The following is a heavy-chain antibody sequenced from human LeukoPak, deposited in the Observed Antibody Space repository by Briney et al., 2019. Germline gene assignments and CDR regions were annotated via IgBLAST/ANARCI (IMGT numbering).Heavy chain of an antibody. Sequence: PGGSLRLSRAASGFTFSSYAMSWVRQAPGKGLEWVSAFSGSGGSTYYADSVKGRFTISRDNSKNTLYLQMNSLRAEDTAVYYCAKDPHCSSTSCYTGLWGQGTLVTVSS. CDR1: GFTFSSYA. J-gene: IGHJ4*02. CDR2: FSGSGGST. CDR3: AKDPHCSSTSCYTGL. D-gene: IGHD2-2*02. V-gene: IGHV3-23*01.